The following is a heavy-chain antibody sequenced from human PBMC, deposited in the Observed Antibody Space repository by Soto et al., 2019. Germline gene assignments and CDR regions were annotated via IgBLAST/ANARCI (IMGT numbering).Heavy chain of an antibody. J-gene: IGHJ4*02. CDR2: MYYSGST. D-gene: IGHD1-26*01. CDR3: ASITIVGATPYHFDY. V-gene: IGHV4-39*01. CDR1: GGSTMLSSYY. Sequence: QLQLQESGPRLMKPSETLSLNCDVSGGSTMLSSYYCAWIRQPQGKGLEWMGSMYYSGSTYYNPSLESRVTMSVDTSKNQFSLRLNSVSAADTADYYCASITIVGATPYHFDYVSQGILVTVSS.